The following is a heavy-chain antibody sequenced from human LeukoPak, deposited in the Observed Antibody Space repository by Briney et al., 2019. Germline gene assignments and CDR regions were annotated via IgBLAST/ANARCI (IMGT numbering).Heavy chain of an antibody. CDR2: INHSGSA. CDR1: GGSFSDYY. J-gene: IGHJ4*02. D-gene: IGHD3-3*01. CDR3: ARLRFDFWSGYTHPYFDY. V-gene: IGHV4-34*01. Sequence: SETLSLTCAVYGGSFSDYYWSWIRQPPGKGLEWIGDINHSGSANYNPSLKSRVTISVDMSKNQFSLKLSSVAATDTAVYFCARLRFDFWSGYTHPYFDYWGQGTLVTVSS.